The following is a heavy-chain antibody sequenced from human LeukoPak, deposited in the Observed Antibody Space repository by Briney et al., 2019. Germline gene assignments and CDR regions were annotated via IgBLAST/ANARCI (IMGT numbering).Heavy chain of an antibody. CDR3: ARALYYYDSSGYYPTPGAFDI. D-gene: IGHD3-22*01. Sequence: PSETLSLTCTVSGGSISSYYWSWIRQPPGKGLEWIGYIYYSGSTNYNPSLKSRVTISVDTSKNQFSLKLSSVTAADTAVYYCARALYYYDSSGYYPTPGAFDIWGQGTMVTVSS. J-gene: IGHJ3*02. CDR2: IYYSGST. V-gene: IGHV4-59*01. CDR1: GGSISSYY.